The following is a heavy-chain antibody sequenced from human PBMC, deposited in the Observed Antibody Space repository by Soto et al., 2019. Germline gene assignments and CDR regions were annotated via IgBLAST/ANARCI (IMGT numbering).Heavy chain of an antibody. J-gene: IGHJ4*02. CDR1: GFSFSSQA. V-gene: IGHV3-30-3*01. CDR2: ILNDGNNK. CDR3: ARDDEGGSYCDLGY. D-gene: IGHD3-10*01. Sequence: GGSLRLSCVASGFSFSSQAMHWVRQAPGKGLEWVAIILNDGNNKYYADSVKGRFTISRDNSKNTLYLQMNSLRTEDTAIYYCARDDEGGSYCDLGYWGQGTLVT.